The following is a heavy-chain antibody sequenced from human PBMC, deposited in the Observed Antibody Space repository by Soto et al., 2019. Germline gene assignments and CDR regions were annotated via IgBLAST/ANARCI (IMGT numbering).Heavy chain of an antibody. V-gene: IGHV4-38-2*01. CDR3: ARARWYDAFDV. CDR2: IFHGGNT. D-gene: IGHD2-15*01. Sequence: SETLSITCAVSGFFISSGNYWGWIRKPPGKGLEWIGSIFHGGNTYYNPSLKSRVTISVDMSKNQFSLKLNSVTAADTAVYYCARARWYDAFDVWGQGTVVTVSS. CDR1: GFFISSGNY. J-gene: IGHJ3*01.